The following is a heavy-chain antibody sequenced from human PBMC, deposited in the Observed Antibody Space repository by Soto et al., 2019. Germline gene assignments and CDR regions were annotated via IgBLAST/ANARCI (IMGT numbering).Heavy chain of an antibody. CDR2: ISGSGGST. CDR3: AKWTCSGGSCYFDY. V-gene: IGHV3-23*01. Sequence: EVQLLESGGGLVQPGGSLRRSCAAPGLTFRTYAMTWVRQAPGKGLELVSIISGSGGSTYYTDSVKGRFTVSRDNSNNTRYVQMNSLTAEYTAVYYCAKWTCSGGSCYFDYWGQGTLVTVSS. D-gene: IGHD2-15*01. J-gene: IGHJ4*02. CDR1: GLTFRTYA.